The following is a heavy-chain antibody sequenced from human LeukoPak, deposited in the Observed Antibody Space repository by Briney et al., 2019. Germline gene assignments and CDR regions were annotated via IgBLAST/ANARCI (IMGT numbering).Heavy chain of an antibody. V-gene: IGHV3-7*05. CDR1: GFTFSNAW. Sequence: GGSLRLSCAASGFTFSNAWMTWVRQAPGKGLEWVANIKQDGSEKYYVDSVKGRFTISRDNAKNSLYLQMNSLRADDTAVYYCAREKVTATRSFFDYWGQGTLVTVSS. CDR3: AREKVTATRSFFDY. D-gene: IGHD2-21*02. CDR2: IKQDGSEK. J-gene: IGHJ4*02.